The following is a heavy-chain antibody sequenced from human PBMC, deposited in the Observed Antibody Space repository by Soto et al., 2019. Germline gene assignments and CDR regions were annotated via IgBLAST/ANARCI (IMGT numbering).Heavy chain of an antibody. J-gene: IGHJ4*02. CDR3: ASVRGGRGDY. D-gene: IGHD3-16*01. V-gene: IGHV4-39*01. Sequence: QLQLQESGPGLVKPSETLSLTCTVSGGSISSTNYYWGWIRQPPGKGLEWIGSIYYSGSTYYNPSLKSRFTISVDTSKNQSSLKLSSVTAADTAVYYCASVRGGRGDYWGQGTLVTVSS. CDR1: GGSISSTNYY. CDR2: IYYSGST.